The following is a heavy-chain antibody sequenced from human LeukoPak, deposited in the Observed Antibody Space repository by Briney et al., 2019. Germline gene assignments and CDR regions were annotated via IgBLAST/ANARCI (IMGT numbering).Heavy chain of an antibody. J-gene: IGHJ6*03. V-gene: IGHV1-2*02. Sequence: GASVKVSCKASGYTFTDYYIHWVRQAPGQGLEWMAWMNPNSGGTSYAQKFQGRVTMTRDTSISTAYMELSRLRSDDTAVYYCARDRDYSNPRYYYYYMDVWGKGTTVTVSS. CDR1: GYTFTDYY. CDR3: ARDRDYSNPRYYYYYMDV. D-gene: IGHD4-11*01. CDR2: MNPNSGGT.